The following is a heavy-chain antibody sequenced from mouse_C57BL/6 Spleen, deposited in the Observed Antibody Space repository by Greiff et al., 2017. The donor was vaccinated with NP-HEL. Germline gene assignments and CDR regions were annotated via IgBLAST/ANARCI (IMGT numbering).Heavy chain of an antibody. CDR2: INPNNGGT. Sequence: EVQLQQSGPELVKPGASVKISCKASGYTFTDYYMNWVKQSHGKSLEWIGDINPNNGGTSYNQKFKGKATLTVDKSSSTAYMELRSLTSEDSAVYYCARRNYDYLYAMDYWGQGTSVTVSS. CDR3: ARRNYDYLYAMDY. J-gene: IGHJ4*01. V-gene: IGHV1-26*01. D-gene: IGHD2-4*01. CDR1: GYTFTDYY.